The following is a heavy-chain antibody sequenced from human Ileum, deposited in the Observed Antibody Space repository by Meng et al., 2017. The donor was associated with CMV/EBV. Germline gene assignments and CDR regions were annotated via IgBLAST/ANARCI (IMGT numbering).Heavy chain of an antibody. V-gene: IGHV4-34*01. CDR2: INHSGST. CDR3: ARGRIATLYYYYYYGMDV. D-gene: IGHD6-13*01. Sequence: SETLSLTCAVYGGSFSGYYWSWIRQTPGKGLEWIGEINHSGSTNYNPSLKSRVTISVDTSKNQFSLKLSSVTAADTAVYYCARGRIATLYYYYYYGMDVWGQGTTVTVSS. CDR1: GGSFSGYY. J-gene: IGHJ6*02.